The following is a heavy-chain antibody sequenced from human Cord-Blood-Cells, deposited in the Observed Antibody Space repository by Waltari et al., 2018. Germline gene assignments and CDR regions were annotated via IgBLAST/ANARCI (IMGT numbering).Heavy chain of an antibody. CDR2: INPNSGGT. V-gene: IGHV1-2*04. Sequence: QVQLVQSGAEVKKPGASVKVSCKASGYTFTGHYLPWVAQAPGQGLEWMGWINPNSGGTNYAQKFQGWVTMTRDTSISTAYMELSRLRSDDTAVYYCARELTGYDAFDIWGQGTMVTVSS. CDR1: GYTFTGHY. J-gene: IGHJ3*02. D-gene: IGHD7-27*01. CDR3: ARELTGYDAFDI.